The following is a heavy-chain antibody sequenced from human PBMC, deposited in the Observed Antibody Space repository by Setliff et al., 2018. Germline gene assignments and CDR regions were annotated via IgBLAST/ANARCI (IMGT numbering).Heavy chain of an antibody. CDR3: VRGEMFSTSPRAD. V-gene: IGHV3-33*01. D-gene: IGHD2-2*01. Sequence: GGSLRLSCATSGFTFSSYGMHWVRQAPGKGLEWVAVIWYDGNNKDHADSVKGRFTISRDNSKNTLYLQMDSPRVEDTAVYYCVRGEMFSTSPRADWGQGTQVTVSS. CDR1: GFTFSSYG. J-gene: IGHJ4*02. CDR2: IWYDGNNK.